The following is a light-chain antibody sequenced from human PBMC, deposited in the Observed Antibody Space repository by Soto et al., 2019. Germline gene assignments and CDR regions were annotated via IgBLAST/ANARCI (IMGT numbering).Light chain of an antibody. CDR3: QVWDISSDQYL. Sequence: SYELTQPPSVSVAPGQTARITCGGNNIESKSVHRYQQRPGQAPVLVLYDDGNRPSGIPERLSGSNSGSTATLTISSVEASDEADYFCQVWDISSDQYLFGPGTKVTVL. CDR2: DDG. CDR1: NIESKS. V-gene: IGLV3-21*02. J-gene: IGLJ1*01.